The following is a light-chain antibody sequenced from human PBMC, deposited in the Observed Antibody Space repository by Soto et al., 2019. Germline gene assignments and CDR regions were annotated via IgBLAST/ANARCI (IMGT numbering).Light chain of an antibody. CDR2: AAS. CDR1: QSISTY. J-gene: IGKJ2*01. V-gene: IGKV1-39*01. CDR3: QQSYSTPYT. Sequence: DLPMTQSPSSLSASVGDRITISCRASQSISTYLNWYQQRPGKAPNLLIYAASSLRSVVPSRFSGSGSGTDFTLTISSLQPEDFATYYCQQSYSTPYTFGRGTKLELK.